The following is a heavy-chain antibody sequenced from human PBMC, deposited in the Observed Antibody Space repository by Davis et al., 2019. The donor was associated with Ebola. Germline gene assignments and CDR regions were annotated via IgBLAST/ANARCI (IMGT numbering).Heavy chain of an antibody. CDR2: FCGSDGTT. D-gene: IGHD6-13*01. CDR3: AKDPWEEQLAPLDY. J-gene: IGHJ4*02. Sequence: PGGSLRLSCAASGFTFGNYAMSWVRQAPGKGLEWVATFCGSDGTTYYADSVKGRFTISRDDSRNTLYLQMNSLRAEDTAVYYCAKDPWEEQLAPLDYWGQGTLVTVSS. CDR1: GFTFGNYA. V-gene: IGHV3-23*01.